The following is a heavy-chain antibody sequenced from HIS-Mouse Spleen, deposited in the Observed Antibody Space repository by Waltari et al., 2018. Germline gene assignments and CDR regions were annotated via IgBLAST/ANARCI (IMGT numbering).Heavy chain of an antibody. J-gene: IGHJ4*02. V-gene: IGHV1-69*01. CDR3: ALWWELLRGFDY. CDR1: GGTFSSYA. D-gene: IGHD1-26*01. Sequence: QVQLVQSGAEVKKPGSSVKVSCKASGGTFSSYAISWVRQAPGQGLEWMGGNIPSLGKANYAQKFQGRVTITADESTSTAYMELSSLRAEDTAVYYCALWWELLRGFDYWGQGTLVTVSS. CDR2: NIPSLGKA.